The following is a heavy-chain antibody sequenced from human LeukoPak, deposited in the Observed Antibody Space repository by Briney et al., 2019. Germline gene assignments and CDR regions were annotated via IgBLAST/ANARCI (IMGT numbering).Heavy chain of an antibody. Sequence: PGGSLRLSCAASGFTFDDYAMHWVRQAPGKGLEWVSGISWNSGSIGYADSVKGRFTISRDNAKNSLYLQMNSLRAEDTALYYCAKAGTVAGIRYFDYWGQGTLVTVSS. CDR3: AKAGTVAGIRYFDY. V-gene: IGHV3-9*01. CDR2: ISWNSGSI. CDR1: GFTFDDYA. D-gene: IGHD6-19*01. J-gene: IGHJ4*02.